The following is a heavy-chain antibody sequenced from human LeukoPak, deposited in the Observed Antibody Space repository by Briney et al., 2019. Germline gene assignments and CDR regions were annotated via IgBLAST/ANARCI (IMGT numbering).Heavy chain of an antibody. CDR3: ARNRVYDDSAPDL. CDR2: LRYDGSDK. CDR1: GFTFSSYG. Sequence: GGSLRLSCAASGFTFSSYGMHWVRLAPGKGLDWVAFLRYDGSDKKYGGSVKGRFTISRDNSKNTLYLQMNSLGVEDTAVYYCARNRVYDDSAPDLWGQGTLVTVSS. V-gene: IGHV3-30*02. J-gene: IGHJ5*02. D-gene: IGHD5/OR15-5a*01.